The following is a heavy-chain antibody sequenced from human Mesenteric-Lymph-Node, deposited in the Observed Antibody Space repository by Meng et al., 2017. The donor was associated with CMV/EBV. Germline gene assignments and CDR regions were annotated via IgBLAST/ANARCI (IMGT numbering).Heavy chain of an antibody. CDR1: AFTFSSYP. D-gene: IGHD3/OR15-3a*01. J-gene: IGHJ6*02. V-gene: IGHV3-30*02. Sequence: GESLKISCAASAFTFSSYPMHWVRQAPGPGLEWLTFIRYDGSDKYYADSVKGRFTISRDNSKNTLYLQMNSLRFEDTALYYCARGFLAHYDFWTASYSYYGLDVWGQGTTVTVSS. CDR2: IRYDGSDK. CDR3: ARGFLAHYDFWTASYSYYGLDV.